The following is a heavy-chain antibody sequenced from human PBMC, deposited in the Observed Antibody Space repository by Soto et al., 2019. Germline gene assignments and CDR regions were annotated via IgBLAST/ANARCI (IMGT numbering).Heavy chain of an antibody. D-gene: IGHD3-10*01. V-gene: IGHV3-15*01. CDR3: TTVQVLLWFGEISENDY. J-gene: IGHJ4*02. CDR2: IKSKTDGGTT. Sequence: GGSLRLSCAASGFTVSNAWMSWVRQAPGKGLEWVGRIKSKTDGGTTDYAAPVKGRFTISRDDSKNTLYLQMNSLKTEDTAVYYCTTVQVLLWFGEISENDYWGQGTLVTVSS. CDR1: GFTVSNAW.